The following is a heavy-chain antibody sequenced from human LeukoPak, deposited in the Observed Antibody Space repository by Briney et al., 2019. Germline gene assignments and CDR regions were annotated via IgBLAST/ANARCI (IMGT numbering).Heavy chain of an antibody. D-gene: IGHD1-20*01. V-gene: IGHV3-23*01. CDR3: AKHRANWNDGLDV. CDR1: GFAFSNYA. CDR2: ISGSGGDT. Sequence: GGSLRLSCTASGFAFSNYAMSWVRQAPGKGLEWVSSISGSGGDTYYADSVRGRFTISRDNSKNTLYLQMNSLRAEDTAFYYCAKHRANWNDGLDVWGQGTTVTVSS. J-gene: IGHJ6*02.